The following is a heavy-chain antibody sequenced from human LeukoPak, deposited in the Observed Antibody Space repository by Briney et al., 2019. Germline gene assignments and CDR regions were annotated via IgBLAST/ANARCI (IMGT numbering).Heavy chain of an antibody. D-gene: IGHD1-26*01. V-gene: IGHV3-43*02. CDR1: GFTFDDYA. Sequence: PGGSLRLSCAASGFTFDDYAMHGVRQAPGKGLEWVSLISGDGGSTYYADSVKGRFTISRDNSKNSLYLQMNSLRTEDTALYYCARQVGARPYFDYWGQGTLVTVSS. CDR3: ARQVGARPYFDY. CDR2: ISGDGGST. J-gene: IGHJ4*02.